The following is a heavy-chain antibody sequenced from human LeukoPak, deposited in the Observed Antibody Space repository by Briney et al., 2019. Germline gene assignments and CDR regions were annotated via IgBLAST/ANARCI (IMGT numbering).Heavy chain of an antibody. CDR2: KKQDGSEK. CDR1: GFSFSSYW. CDR3: ARDRAENGDYGARTGAFDI. V-gene: IGHV3-7*05. J-gene: IGHJ3*02. Sequence: GGPLRLSCAPSGFSFSSYWMSWVRQAPGKGREGVANKKQDGSEKYYVDSVKGRFIISRDNAKNSLYLQMNSLRAEDTAVYYCARDRAENGDYGARTGAFDIWGQGTMVTVSS. D-gene: IGHD4-17*01.